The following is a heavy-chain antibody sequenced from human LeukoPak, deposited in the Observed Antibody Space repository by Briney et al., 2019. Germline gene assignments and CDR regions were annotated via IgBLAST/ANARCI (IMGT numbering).Heavy chain of an antibody. D-gene: IGHD1-26*01. J-gene: IGHJ4*02. CDR3: AKHSGTYYGFEY. V-gene: IGHV3-23*01. CDR2: VDSTGGST. Sequence: GGSLRLSCAASGFTFSTYAMSWVRQAPGRGLEWVSAVDSTGGSTYYTDSVKGRFTISRDNSKNTLYLKMNSLRGEDTAIYYCAKHSGTYYGFEYWGQGTLVTVSS. CDR1: GFTFSTYA.